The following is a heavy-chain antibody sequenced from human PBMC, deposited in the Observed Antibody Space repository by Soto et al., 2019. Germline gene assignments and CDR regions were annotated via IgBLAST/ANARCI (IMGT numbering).Heavy chain of an antibody. CDR1: GGSISSSNW. V-gene: IGHV4-4*02. D-gene: IGHD3-10*01. J-gene: IGHJ4*02. CDR3: ERGSGGDHDF. Sequence: QVQLQESGPGLVKPSGTLSLTCAVSGGSISSSNWWSWVRQPPGKGLEWIGEIYHSGSTNYNPSRQRRVTISVDKYQPHFSLKLRCVTAADTALYYCERGSGGDHDFWGQGSLVTVSS. CDR2: IYHSGST.